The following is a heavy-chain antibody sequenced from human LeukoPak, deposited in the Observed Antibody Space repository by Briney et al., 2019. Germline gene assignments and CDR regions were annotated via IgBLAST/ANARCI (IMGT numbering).Heavy chain of an antibody. V-gene: IGHV1-8*01. Sequence: ASVKVSCKASGYTFTSYDIHWVRQATGQGLEWMGWMHPNSGNTGYAQKFQGRVTMTRNTSISTAYMELSSLRSEDTAVYYCARGSYYDSSGSHNWFDPWGQGTLVTVSS. CDR1: GYTFTSYD. J-gene: IGHJ5*02. CDR2: MHPNSGNT. CDR3: ARGSYYDSSGSHNWFDP. D-gene: IGHD3-22*01.